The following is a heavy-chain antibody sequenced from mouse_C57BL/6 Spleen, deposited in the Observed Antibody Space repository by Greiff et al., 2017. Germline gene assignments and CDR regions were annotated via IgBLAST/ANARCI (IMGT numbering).Heavy chain of an antibody. D-gene: IGHD1-1*01. CDR3: ARYYYGSSAMDY. CDR2: IRNKANGYTT. V-gene: IGHV7-3*01. CDR1: GFTFTDYY. Sequence: DVHLVESGGGLVQPGGSLSLSCAASGFTFTDYYMSWVRQPPGKALEWLGFIRNKANGYTTEYSASVKGRFTISRDNSQSILYLQMNALRAEDSATYYCARYYYGSSAMDYWGQGTSVTVSS. J-gene: IGHJ4*01.